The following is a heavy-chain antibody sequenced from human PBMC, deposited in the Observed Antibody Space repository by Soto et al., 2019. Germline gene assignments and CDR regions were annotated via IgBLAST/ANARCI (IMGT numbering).Heavy chain of an antibody. D-gene: IGHD3-16*02. J-gene: IGHJ4*02. CDR2: INWSSNDS. Sequence: PGGSLRLSCGASGFTFDDYGMNWVRQTPDKGLEWVSFINWSSNDSRYGDSVKGRFTVSRDNAKNSLYLEMNSPRVEDTAVYYCARGPAETYDYVWGSYRYDRVVAVDYWGQGTLVTVSS. CDR1: GFTFDDYG. CDR3: ARGPAETYDYVWGSYRYDRVVAVDY. V-gene: IGHV3-20*04.